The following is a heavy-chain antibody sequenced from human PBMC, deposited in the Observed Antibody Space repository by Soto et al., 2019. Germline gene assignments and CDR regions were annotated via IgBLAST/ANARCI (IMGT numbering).Heavy chain of an antibody. D-gene: IGHD6-6*01. CDR3: AKRCAGSSSRGCLDY. CDR2: LSGDSSDR. Sequence: GGSVRLSCAASGFTFRNYAMSWVRQAPGKELEWASSLSGDSSDRYYAASVLGRFTLSRDYSKNTLFLQMNSLRVEDTAVYYCAKRCAGSSSRGCLDYWGQGTLVTVSS. CDR1: GFTFRNYA. J-gene: IGHJ4*02. V-gene: IGHV3-23*01.